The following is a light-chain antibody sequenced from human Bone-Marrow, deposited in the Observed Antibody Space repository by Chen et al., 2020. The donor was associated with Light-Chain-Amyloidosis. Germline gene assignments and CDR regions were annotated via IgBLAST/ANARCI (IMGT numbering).Light chain of an antibody. CDR1: SSDVGSYKL. J-gene: IGLJ2*01. CDR2: EVT. V-gene: IGLV2-23*02. Sequence: QSALTQPASVSGSPGQSITISCTGTSSDVGSYKLVSWYQQHPGKAPQLMIYEVTKRPSGVSNRFSGSKSGNTASLTIAGLQTEDEADYYCCSYAGSSTLVFGGGTKLTVL. CDR3: CSYAGSSTLV.